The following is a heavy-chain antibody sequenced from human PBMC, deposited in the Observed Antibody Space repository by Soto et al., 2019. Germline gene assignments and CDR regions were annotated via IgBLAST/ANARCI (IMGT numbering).Heavy chain of an antibody. CDR1: GVTISYGGYS. V-gene: IGHV4-30-2*01. J-gene: IGHJ4*02. CDR3: ARGGGYDSFDF. CDR2: ISHVETT. Sequence: SETLSLTCSVSGVTISYGGYSWSWIRQPPGKGLEWLGYISHVETTYYNPSFQSRLSLSIDRTRNQFSLSLSSMTAADKAVYYCARGGGYDSFDFWGQGIQVTVSS. D-gene: IGHD3-3*01.